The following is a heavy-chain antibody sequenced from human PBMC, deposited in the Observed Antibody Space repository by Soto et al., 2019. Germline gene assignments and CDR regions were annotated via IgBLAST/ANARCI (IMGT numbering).Heavy chain of an antibody. V-gene: IGHV4-31*01. D-gene: IGHD1-26*01. Sequence: QVQLQESGPGLVKPSQTLSLTCTVSGGSISSRTSYWSWIRQHPGKGLEWIGYIYYGGDSFYNPSHKSPFTKAIAPSETHFPRRLTSVTAAATAGYFWARGGGGGVDCWGQGTLVTVAS. CDR3: ARGGGGGVDC. J-gene: IGHJ4*02. CDR1: GGSISSRTSY. CDR2: IYYGGDS.